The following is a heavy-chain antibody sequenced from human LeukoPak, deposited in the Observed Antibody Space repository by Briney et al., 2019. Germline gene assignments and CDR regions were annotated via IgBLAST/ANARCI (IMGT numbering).Heavy chain of an antibody. CDR3: AREISDSSRWYGGFDY. CDR1: GFTVSSNY. Sequence: GGSLRLSCAASGFTVSSNYMSWVRQAPGKGLEWVSVIYGGGSTYYADSVKGRFILSRDDYKNTLSLQISNLRAEDTAVYFCAREISDSSRWYGGFDYWGQGTLVIVSS. J-gene: IGHJ4*02. CDR2: IYGGGST. D-gene: IGHD6-13*01. V-gene: IGHV3-53*01.